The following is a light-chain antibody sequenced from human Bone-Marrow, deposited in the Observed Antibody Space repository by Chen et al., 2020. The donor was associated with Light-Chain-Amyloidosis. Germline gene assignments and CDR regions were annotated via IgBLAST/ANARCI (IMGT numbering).Light chain of an antibody. J-gene: IGLJ3*02. Sequence: SYVLTQPSSVSVAPGQTATFACGGNNIGSTSVHWYQQTPGQAPLLVVYDDSDRPSGIPERVSGSNSGNSATLTISRVEAGDEADYYCQVWDRSSDRPVFGGGTKLTVL. CDR1: NIGSTS. CDR3: QVWDRSSDRPV. V-gene: IGLV3-21*02. CDR2: DDS.